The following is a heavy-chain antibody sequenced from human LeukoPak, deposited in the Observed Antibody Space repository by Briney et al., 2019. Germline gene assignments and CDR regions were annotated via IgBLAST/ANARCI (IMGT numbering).Heavy chain of an antibody. CDR2: VKSDGIST. D-gene: IGHD5-12*01. CDR3: ARDKGYAVDY. CDR1: GFTFSSYW. J-gene: IGHJ4*02. V-gene: IGHV3-74*01. Sequence: GGSLRLSCAASGFTFSSYWMHWVRQAPGKGLVWVSLVKSDGISTNYADSVKGRFTISRDNAKNTLYLQMNSLRADDTAVYYYARDKGYAVDYWGQGTLVTVSS.